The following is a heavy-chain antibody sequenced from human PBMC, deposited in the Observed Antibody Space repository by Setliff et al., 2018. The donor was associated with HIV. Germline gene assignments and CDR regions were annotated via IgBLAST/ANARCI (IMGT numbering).Heavy chain of an antibody. V-gene: IGHV1-8*01. D-gene: IGHD6-19*01. J-gene: IGHJ3*02. Sequence: GASVKVSCKASGYNFTSHDINWVRQAPGQGLEWMGWMNPKRGNTGYARKFQGRVTMTRNTSISTAYMEVSSLRPEDTAVYYCARDRLNVYSSGHALEIWGQGTMVTVSS. CDR1: GYNFTSHD. CDR3: ARDRLNVYSSGHALEI. CDR2: MNPKRGNT.